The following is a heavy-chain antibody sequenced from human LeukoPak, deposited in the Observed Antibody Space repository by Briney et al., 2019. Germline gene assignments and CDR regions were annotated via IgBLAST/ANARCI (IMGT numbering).Heavy chain of an antibody. Sequence: PSETLSLTCTVSGGSISSYYWSWIRQPPGKGLEWIGYIYYSGSTNYNPSLKSRVTISVDTSKNQFSLKLSSVTAADTAVYYCAREMARLFDYWGQGTLVTVSS. D-gene: IGHD5-24*01. CDR1: GGSISSYY. V-gene: IGHV4-59*01. CDR3: AREMARLFDY. J-gene: IGHJ4*02. CDR2: IYYSGST.